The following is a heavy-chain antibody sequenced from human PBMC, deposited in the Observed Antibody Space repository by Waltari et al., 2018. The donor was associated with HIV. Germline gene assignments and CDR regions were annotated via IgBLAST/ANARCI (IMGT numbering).Heavy chain of an antibody. V-gene: IGHV4-39*01. CDR3: ARTVVGATYFDY. CDR2: IYSSGSN. D-gene: IGHD1-26*01. J-gene: IGHJ4*02. CDR1: GGSISSSSYY. Sequence: QLQLQESGPGLVKPSETLSLTCTVSGGSISSSSYYLGWIRQPPGKGLEWIGSIYSSGSNYYNPSLTNRVTISVDTCKNQFSLQQSAVTAADTAVYYCARTVVGATYFDYWGQGTLVTVSS.